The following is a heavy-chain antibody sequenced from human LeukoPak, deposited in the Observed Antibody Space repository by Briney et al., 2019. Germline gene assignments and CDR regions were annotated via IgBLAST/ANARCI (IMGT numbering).Heavy chain of an antibody. V-gene: IGHV3-23*01. D-gene: IGHD6-13*01. Sequence: GGSLRLSCAASGFTFSDYCMSWIRQAPGKGLEWVSAISGSGGSTYYADSVKGRFTISRDNSKNTLYLQMNSLRAEDTAVYYCAKGYSSSWYGVFDYWGQGTLVTVSS. CDR3: AKGYSSSWYGVFDY. CDR1: GFTFSDYC. J-gene: IGHJ4*02. CDR2: ISGSGGST.